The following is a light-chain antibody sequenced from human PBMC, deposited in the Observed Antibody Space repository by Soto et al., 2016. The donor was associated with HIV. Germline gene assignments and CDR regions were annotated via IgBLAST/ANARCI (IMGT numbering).Light chain of an antibody. CDR1: KLGNKY. J-gene: IGLJ2*01. Sequence: SYELTQPPSVSVSPGQTATITCSGDKLGNKYACWYQQKPGQSPVLVISQDTKRPSGIPERFSGSNSGNTATLTISGTQAMDEADYYCQAWDSGDLVVFGGGTKLTV. V-gene: IGLV3-1*01. CDR2: QDT. CDR3: QAWDSGDLVV.